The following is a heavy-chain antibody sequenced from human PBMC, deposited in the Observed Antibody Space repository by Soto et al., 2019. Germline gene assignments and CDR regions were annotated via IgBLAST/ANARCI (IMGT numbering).Heavy chain of an antibody. J-gene: IGHJ4*02. D-gene: IGHD6-13*01. CDR2: IWYDGSNK. CDR3: ARRYGIAAFDY. V-gene: IGHV3-33*08. CDR1: GFTFSSYE. Sequence: PGGSLRLSCAASGFTFSSYEMNWVRQAPGKGLEWVAVIWYDGSNKYYADYVKGRFTISRDNSKNTLYLQMNSLRAEDTAVYYCARRYGIAAFDYWGQGTLVTVSS.